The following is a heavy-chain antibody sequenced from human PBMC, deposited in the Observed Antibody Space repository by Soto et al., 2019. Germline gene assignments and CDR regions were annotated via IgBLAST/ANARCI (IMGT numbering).Heavy chain of an antibody. CDR2: IYYSGST. Sequence: SETLSLTCTVSGGSISSSSYYWGWIRQPPGKGLEWIGSIYYSGSTYYNPSLKSRVTISVDTSKNQFSLKLSSVTAADTAVYYCARAYYDFWSGPHWFDPWGQGTRVTVSS. CDR1: GGSISSSSYY. J-gene: IGHJ5*02. D-gene: IGHD3-3*01. V-gene: IGHV4-39*01. CDR3: ARAYYDFWSGPHWFDP.